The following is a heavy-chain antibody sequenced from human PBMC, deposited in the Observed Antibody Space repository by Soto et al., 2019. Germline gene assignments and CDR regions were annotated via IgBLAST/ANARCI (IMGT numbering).Heavy chain of an antibody. V-gene: IGHV1-69*02. J-gene: IGHJ4*02. CDR3: ATQLTTVTTYADY. D-gene: IGHD4-17*01. CDR2: IIPILGIA. Sequence: SVKVSCKASGGTFSSYTISWVRQAPGQGLEWKGRIIPILGIANYAQKFQGRVTITADKSTSTAYMELSSLRSEDTAVYYCATQLTTVTTYADYWGQGTLVTVSS. CDR1: GGTFSSYT.